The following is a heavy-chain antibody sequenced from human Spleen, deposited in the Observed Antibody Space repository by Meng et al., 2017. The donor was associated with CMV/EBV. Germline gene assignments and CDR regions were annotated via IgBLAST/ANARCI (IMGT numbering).Heavy chain of an antibody. V-gene: IGHV4-59*01. J-gene: IGHJ4*02. Sequence: SETLSLTCNVSGGSISSYYWTWIRQPPGKGLEWIGFIYYSGSSNHNPSLKGRVTISVDTSKNQFSLKLSSVTAADTAVYYCARGYDFWSGYDPGFDYWGQGTLVTVSS. CDR1: GGSISSYY. D-gene: IGHD3-3*01. CDR2: IYYSGSS. CDR3: ARGYDFWSGYDPGFDY.